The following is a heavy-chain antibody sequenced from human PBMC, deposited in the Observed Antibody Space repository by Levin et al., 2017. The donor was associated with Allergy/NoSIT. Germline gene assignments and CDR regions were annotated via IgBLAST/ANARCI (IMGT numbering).Heavy chain of an antibody. CDR1: GGSISSGDYY. D-gene: IGHD5-12*01. V-gene: IGHV4-30-4*01. Sequence: SSETLSLTCTVSGGSISSGDYYWSWIRQPPGKGLEWIGYIYYSGSTYYNPSLKSRVTISVDTSKNQFSLKLSSVTAADTAVYYCARDGSGYDRGFDYWGQGTLVTVSS. CDR3: ARDGSGYDRGFDY. J-gene: IGHJ4*02. CDR2: IYYSGST.